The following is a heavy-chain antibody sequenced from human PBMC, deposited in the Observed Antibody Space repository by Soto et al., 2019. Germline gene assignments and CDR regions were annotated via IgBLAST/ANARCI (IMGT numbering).Heavy chain of an antibody. Sequence: QVQLQESGPGLVKPSETLSLTCSVSGGSISSDYWSWIRQPPGKGLEWIGYIYYTGSTNYHPSLKSRATISVNPSQNQSPPHMRSVAPADTALYYCARALRGVVVAAARQIDVCGPGNTVTGSS. D-gene: IGHD2-15*01. CDR2: IYYTGST. J-gene: IGHJ6*02. CDR1: GGSISSDY. V-gene: IGHV4-59*01. CDR3: ARALRGVVVAAARQIDV.